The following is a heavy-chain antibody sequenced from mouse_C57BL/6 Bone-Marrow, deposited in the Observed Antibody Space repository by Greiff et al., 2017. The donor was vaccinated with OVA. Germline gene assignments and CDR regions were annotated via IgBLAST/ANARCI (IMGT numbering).Heavy chain of an antibody. CDR2: ISYDGSN. CDR3: ARDEGLYYGSSSFDY. V-gene: IGHV3-6*01. Sequence: VQLKESGPGLVKPSQSLSLTCSVTGYSITSGYYWNWIRQFPGNKLEWMGYISYDGSNNYNPSLKNRISITRDTSKNQFFLKLNSVTTEDTATYYCARDEGLYYGSSSFDYWGQGTTLTVSS. J-gene: IGHJ2*01. D-gene: IGHD1-1*01. CDR1: GYSITSGYY.